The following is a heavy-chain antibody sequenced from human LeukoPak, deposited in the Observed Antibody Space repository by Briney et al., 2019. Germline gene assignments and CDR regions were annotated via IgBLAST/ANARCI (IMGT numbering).Heavy chain of an antibody. V-gene: IGHV1-46*01. CDR3: ARQHTVTTGFDI. CDR1: GYTFTRYY. J-gene: IGHJ3*02. CDR2: INPSGGST. Sequence: ASVKVSCKASGYTFTRYYMHWVRQAPGQGLEWMGIINPSGGSTSYAQKFQGRVTMTRDTSTSTVYMELSSLRSGDTAVYYCARQHTVTTGFDIWGQGTMVTVSS. D-gene: IGHD4-17*01.